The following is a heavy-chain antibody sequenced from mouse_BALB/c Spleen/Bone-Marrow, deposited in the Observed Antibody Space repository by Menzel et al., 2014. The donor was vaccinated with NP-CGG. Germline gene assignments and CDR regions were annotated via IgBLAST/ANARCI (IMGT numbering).Heavy chain of an antibody. CDR3: AFITAIAY. CDR1: GFTFSSYG. Sequence: EVQLQQSGGDLVEPGGSLKLSCAASGFTFSSYGMSWVRQTPDKRLEWVATVGGGGSYTYYPDFVKGRFTISRDIAKNTLYLHMSSLKSEDTAMYYSAFITAIAYWGQGTLVTVSA. CDR2: VGGGGSYT. D-gene: IGHD1-1*01. V-gene: IGHV5-6*01. J-gene: IGHJ3*01.